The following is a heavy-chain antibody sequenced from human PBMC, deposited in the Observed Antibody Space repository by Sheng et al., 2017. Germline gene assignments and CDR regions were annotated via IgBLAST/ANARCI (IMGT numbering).Heavy chain of an antibody. D-gene: IGHD6-13*01. J-gene: IGHJ5*02. CDR1: GFSISSGYY. CDR3: VRLALYSNNWLNWFDP. Sequence: QVQLQESGPGLVKPSETLSLTCAVSGFSISSGYYWGWIRQPPGKGLEWIGSIHHSGSTYYNPSFKSRVSISVDTSKNQFSLKLSSVTAADTAVYYCVRLALYSNNWLNWFDPWGRGNPWSPSPQ. V-gene: IGHV4-38-2*01. CDR2: IHHSGST.